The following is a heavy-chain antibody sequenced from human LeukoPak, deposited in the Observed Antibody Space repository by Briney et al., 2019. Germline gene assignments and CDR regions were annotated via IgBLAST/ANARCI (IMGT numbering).Heavy chain of an antibody. CDR1: GYTLTELS. CDR3: ATVTVVVPAARYYYYGMDV. V-gene: IGHV1-24*01. CDR2: FDPEDGET. Sequence: ASVKVSCKVSGYTLTELSMHWVRQAPGKGLEWVGGFDPEDGETIYAQKFQGRVTMTEDTSTDTAYMELSSLRSEDTAVYYCATVTVVVPAARYYYYGMDVWGQGTTVTVSS. J-gene: IGHJ6*02. D-gene: IGHD2-2*01.